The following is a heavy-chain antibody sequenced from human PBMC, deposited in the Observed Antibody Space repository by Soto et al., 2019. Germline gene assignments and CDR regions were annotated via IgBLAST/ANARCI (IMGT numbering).Heavy chain of an antibody. CDR2: IYYSGST. CDR3: ARNLXYYYDSSGYYPSGYFDS. J-gene: IGHJ4*02. Sequence: PPETLSLTCPVSSGSISRGDYYWGWIREPPGRGLEWIGYIYYSGSTFYNPSLKSRLIISLHMSKNQFSLKLSSVTAADTAMYFCARNLXYYYDSSGYYPSGYFDSWGQGTLVTVSS. D-gene: IGHD3-22*01. V-gene: IGHV4-30-4*01. CDR1: SGSISRGDYY.